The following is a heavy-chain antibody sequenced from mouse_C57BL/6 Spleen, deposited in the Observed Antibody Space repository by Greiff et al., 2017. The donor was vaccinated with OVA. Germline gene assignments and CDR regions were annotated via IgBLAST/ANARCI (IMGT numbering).Heavy chain of an antibody. CDR3: ARWGGYDWYFDV. Sequence: VQLQQPGAELVKPGASVKLSCKASGYTFTSYWMQWVKQRPGQGLEWIGEIDPSDSYTNYNQKFKGKATLTVDTSSSTAYMKLSSLTSEDSAVYYCARWGGYDWYFDVWGTGTTVTVSS. J-gene: IGHJ1*03. CDR2: IDPSDSYT. D-gene: IGHD2-2*01. CDR1: GYTFTSYW. V-gene: IGHV1-50*01.